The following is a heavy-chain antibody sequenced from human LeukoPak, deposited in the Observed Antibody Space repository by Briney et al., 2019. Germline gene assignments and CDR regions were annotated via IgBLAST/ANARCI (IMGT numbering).Heavy chain of an antibody. Sequence: GGSLRLSCAASGFTFSSYEMNWVRQAPGKGLEWVSGISWNSGSIGYADSVKGRFTISRDNAKNSLYLQMNSLRAEDTALYYCAKDIGGIAAASFDYWGQGTLVTVSS. CDR1: GFTFSSYE. D-gene: IGHD6-13*01. J-gene: IGHJ4*02. V-gene: IGHV3-9*01. CDR3: AKDIGGIAAASFDY. CDR2: ISWNSGSI.